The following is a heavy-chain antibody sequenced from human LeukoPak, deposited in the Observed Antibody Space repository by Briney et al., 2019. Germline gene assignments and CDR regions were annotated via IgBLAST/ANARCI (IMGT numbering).Heavy chain of an antibody. CDR3: ARGYSYGHYFDY. D-gene: IGHD5-18*01. CDR2: IIPIFGTA. J-gene: IGHJ4*02. Sequence: SVKVSCKASGGTFSSYAISWVRQAPGQGLEWMGGIIPIFGTANYAQKFQGRVTITADKSTSTAYMELSSLRSEDTAVYYCARGYSYGHYFDYWGQGTLVTVSS. CDR1: GGTFSSYA. V-gene: IGHV1-69*06.